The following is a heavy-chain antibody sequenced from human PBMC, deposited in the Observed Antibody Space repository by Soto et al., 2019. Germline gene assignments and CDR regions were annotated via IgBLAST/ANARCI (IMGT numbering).Heavy chain of an antibody. V-gene: IGHV3-23*01. CDR2: ISGSGGTT. CDR3: ARRSFGDDY. D-gene: IGHD2-21*01. Sequence: EVQLLESGGGLVQPGGSLRLSCVVSGFPFSTYGMAWVRHAPGKGLQWVSAISGSGGTTYYADSVKGRFTIPRDNSKNTLYLLMNSLRAEDTAVYYCARRSFGDDYWGQGTLVTVSS. J-gene: IGHJ4*02. CDR1: GFPFSTYG.